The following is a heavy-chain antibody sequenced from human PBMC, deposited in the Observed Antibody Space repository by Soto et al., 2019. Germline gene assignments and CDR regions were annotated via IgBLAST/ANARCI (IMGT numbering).Heavy chain of an antibody. CDR3: AKVDARNTVTTLHY. CDR2: ISSSGGGP. D-gene: IGHD4-17*01. Sequence: EVQLLESGGGLEQPGGSLRLSCAASGFTFNSYAMSWVRQAPGKGLEWVSAISSSGGGPNYADSVKGRFTISRDNSKNTLYLQMNSLRAEDTAVYYCAKVDARNTVTTLHYWGQGTLVTVSS. CDR1: GFTFNSYA. J-gene: IGHJ4*02. V-gene: IGHV3-23*01.